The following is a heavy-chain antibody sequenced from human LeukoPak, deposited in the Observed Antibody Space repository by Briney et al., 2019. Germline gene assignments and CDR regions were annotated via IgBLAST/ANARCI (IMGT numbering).Heavy chain of an antibody. CDR1: GFTFSSYG. V-gene: IGHV3-30*03. Sequence: GGSLRLSCAASGFTFSSYGMHWVRQAPGKGLEWVAIISFDGSDEFYADSVKGRFTISRDNSKNTLYLQMNSLRAEDTAVYYCARSLVPAAYYYYYHGMGVWGQGTTVTVSS. D-gene: IGHD2-2*01. CDR2: ISFDGSDE. J-gene: IGHJ6*02. CDR3: ARSLVPAAYYYYYHGMGV.